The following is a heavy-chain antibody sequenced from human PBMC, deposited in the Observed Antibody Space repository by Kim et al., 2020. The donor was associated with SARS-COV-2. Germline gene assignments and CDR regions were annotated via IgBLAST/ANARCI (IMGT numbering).Heavy chain of an antibody. V-gene: IGHV3-21*01. CDR2: ISSSSSYI. D-gene: IGHD4-17*01. Sequence: GGSLRLSCAASGFTFTSYSMNWVRQTPGKGLEWVSSISSSSSYIYYADSVKGRFTISRDNAKNSLYLQMNSLRAEDTAVYYCARDSYGDYSFDYWGQGTLVTVSS. J-gene: IGHJ4*02. CDR3: ARDSYGDYSFDY. CDR1: GFTFTSYS.